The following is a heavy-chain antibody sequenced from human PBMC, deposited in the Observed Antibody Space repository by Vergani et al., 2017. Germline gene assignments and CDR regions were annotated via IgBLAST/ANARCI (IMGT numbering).Heavy chain of an antibody. CDR1: GYTFTSYG. Sequence: QVQLVQSGAEVKKPGASVKVSCKASGYTFTSYGISWARPAPGQGLEWMGWISAYNGNTNYAQKLQGRGTMTTDTSTSTAYMELRSLRSDDTAVYYCARALLEPTLFYYYYCMDVWGQGTTVTVSS. D-gene: IGHD1-1*01. CDR3: ARALLEPTLFYYYYCMDV. CDR2: ISAYNGNT. V-gene: IGHV1-18*04. J-gene: IGHJ6*02.